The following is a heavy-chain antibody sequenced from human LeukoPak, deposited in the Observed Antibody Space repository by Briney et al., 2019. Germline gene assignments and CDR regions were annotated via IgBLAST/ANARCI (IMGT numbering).Heavy chain of an antibody. Sequence: SETLSLTCAVYGGSFSGYYWSWIRQPPGKGLEWIGEINHSGSTNYNPSLKSRVTISVDTSKNQFSLKLSSVTAADTAVYYCARHGGSSSGWVYWGQGTLVTVSS. V-gene: IGHV4-34*01. J-gene: IGHJ4*02. CDR2: INHSGST. CDR3: ARHGGSSSGWVY. CDR1: GGSFSGYY. D-gene: IGHD6-19*01.